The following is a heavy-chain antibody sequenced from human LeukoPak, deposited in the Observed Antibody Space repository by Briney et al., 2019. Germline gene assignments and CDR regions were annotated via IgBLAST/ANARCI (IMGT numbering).Heavy chain of an antibody. CDR1: EFTFSSYA. CDR2: ITGSGDNT. V-gene: IGHV3-23*01. D-gene: IGHD5-12*01. Sequence: GGSLRLSCAASEFTFSSYAMSWVRQAPGKGLEWVSTITGSGDNTYYTDSVKGRFTISRDNSKNTLYLQMNSLRGEDTAVYYCARGSSGYDRDAFDLWGQGTMVTVSS. J-gene: IGHJ3*01. CDR3: ARGSSGYDRDAFDL.